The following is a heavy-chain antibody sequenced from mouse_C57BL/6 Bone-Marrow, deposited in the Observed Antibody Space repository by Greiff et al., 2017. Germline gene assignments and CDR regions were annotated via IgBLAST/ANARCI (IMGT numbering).Heavy chain of an antibody. D-gene: IGHD1-1*01. CDR3: TSYYYGSRNWYFDV. CDR1: GFTFSSYA. V-gene: IGHV5-9-1*02. J-gene: IGHJ1*03. CDR2: ISSGGDYI. Sequence: EVQGVESGEGLVKPGGSLKLSCAASGFTFSSYAMSWVRQTPEKRLEWVAYISSGGDYIYYADTVKGRFTISRDHARNTLYLQMSSLKSEDTAMXYCTSYYYGSRNWYFDVWGTGTTVTVS.